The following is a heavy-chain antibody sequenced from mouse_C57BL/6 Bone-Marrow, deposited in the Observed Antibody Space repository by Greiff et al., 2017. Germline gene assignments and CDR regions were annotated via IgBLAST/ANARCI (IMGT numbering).Heavy chain of an antibody. CDR1: GFNIKDYY. CDR2: IDPEDGET. D-gene: IGHD1-1*01. J-gene: IGHJ1*03. Sequence: EVKLQESGAELVKPGASVKLSCTASGFNIKDYYMHWVKQRTEQGLEWIGRIDPEDGETTYAPKFQGKAPITADTSSNTAYLQLSSLTSEDTAVYYCASITTVVAKGYFDVWGTGTTVTVSS. V-gene: IGHV14-2*01. CDR3: ASITTVVAKGYFDV.